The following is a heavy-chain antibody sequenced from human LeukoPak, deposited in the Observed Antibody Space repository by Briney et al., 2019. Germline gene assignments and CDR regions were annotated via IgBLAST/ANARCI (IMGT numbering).Heavy chain of an antibody. J-gene: IGHJ4*02. CDR2: INHSGNA. V-gene: IGHV4-34*01. CDR1: GGSFSGYY. Sequence: PSETLSLTCAVSGGSFSGYYWTWIRQPPGKGLEWIGEINHSGNANYNPSLKSRVTISLDMSENHFSLKLTSVPAADTAVYYCASGQGTVTTHWSQGTLVTVSS. CDR3: ASGQGTVTTH. D-gene: IGHD4-17*01.